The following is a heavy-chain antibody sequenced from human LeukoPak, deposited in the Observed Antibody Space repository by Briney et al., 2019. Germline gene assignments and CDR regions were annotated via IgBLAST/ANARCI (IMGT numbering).Heavy chain of an antibody. CDR2: MNPNVGGA. CDR1: GHTFTGYY. D-gene: IGHD3-10*02. Sequence: ASVKVSCKASGHTFTGYYVFWVRQAPGQGLEWMGWMNPNVGGANFPQKFQGRVTVTSDPAISAAYMELRRLRSDDTAVYYCARGVFGESLESWGQGTLVTVSS. V-gene: IGHV1-2*02. CDR3: ARGVFGESLES. J-gene: IGHJ4*02.